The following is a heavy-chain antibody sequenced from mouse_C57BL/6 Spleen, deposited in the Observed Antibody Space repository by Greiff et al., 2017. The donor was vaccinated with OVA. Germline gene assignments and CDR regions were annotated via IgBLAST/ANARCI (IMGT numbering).Heavy chain of an antibody. V-gene: IGHV1-18*01. CDR2: INPNNGGT. Sequence: EVQLQQSGPELVKPGASVKIPCKASGYTFTDYNMDWVKQSHGKSLEWIGDINPNNGGTIYNQKFKGKATLTVDKSSSTAYMELRSLTSEDTAVYYCARPYYYGSSSVYFDYWGQGTTLTVSS. CDR3: ARPYYYGSSSVYFDY. D-gene: IGHD1-1*01. CDR1: GYTFTDYN. J-gene: IGHJ2*01.